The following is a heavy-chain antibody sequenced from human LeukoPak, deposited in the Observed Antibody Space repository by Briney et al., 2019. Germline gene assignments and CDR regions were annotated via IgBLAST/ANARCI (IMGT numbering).Heavy chain of an antibody. CDR3: ARDGYCSSTSCRTGYYYMDV. CDR2: IYYSGST. V-gene: IGHV4-39*07. CDR1: GGSISSGGYY. Sequence: SETLSLTCTVSGGSISSGGYYWGWIRQPPGKGLEWIGSIYYSGSTYYNPSLKSRVTISVDTSKNQFSLKLSSVTAADTAVYYCARDGYCSSTSCRTGYYYMDVWGKGTTVTVSS. J-gene: IGHJ6*03. D-gene: IGHD2-2*03.